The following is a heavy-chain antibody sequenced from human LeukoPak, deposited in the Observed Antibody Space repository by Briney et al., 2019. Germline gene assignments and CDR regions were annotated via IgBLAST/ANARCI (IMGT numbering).Heavy chain of an antibody. Sequence: SVKVSCKASGYTFTGYYMHWVRQAPGQGLEWMGRIIPILGIANYAQKFQGRVTITADKSTSTAYMELSSLRSEDTAVYYCARHRDYYDSSGSIGGGDYWGQGTLVTVSS. J-gene: IGHJ4*02. CDR2: IIPILGIA. CDR1: GYTFTGYY. D-gene: IGHD3-22*01. CDR3: ARHRDYYDSSGSIGGGDY. V-gene: IGHV1-69*02.